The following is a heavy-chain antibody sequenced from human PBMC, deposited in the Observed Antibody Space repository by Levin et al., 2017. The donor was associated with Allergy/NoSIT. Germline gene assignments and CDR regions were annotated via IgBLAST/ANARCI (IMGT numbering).Heavy chain of an antibody. J-gene: IGHJ4*02. CDR1: GFTFSSFE. CDR2: ISTSGSTI. CDR3: ARENTDMATFDY. V-gene: IGHV3-48*03. Sequence: AGGSLRLSCAASGFTFSSFEMNWVRQAPGKGLEWVSYISTSGSTIYYADSLKGRFTISRDNAKNSLYLQMNSLRAEDTAVYYCARENTDMATFDYWGQGTLVTVSS. D-gene: IGHD5-18*01.